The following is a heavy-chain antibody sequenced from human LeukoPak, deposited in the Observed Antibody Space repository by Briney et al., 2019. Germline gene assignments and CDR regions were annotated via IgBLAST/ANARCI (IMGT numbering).Heavy chain of an antibody. CDR3: AREAIFGVVTGLVY. V-gene: IGHV1-2*02. CDR1: GYTFTGYY. CDR2: INPNSGGT. Sequence: ASVKVSCKASGYTFTGYYMHWVRQAPGQGLEWMGWINPNSGGTNYAQKFQGRVTMTRDTSISTAYMELSRLRSDDTAVYYCAREAIFGVVTGLVYWGQGTLVTVSS. D-gene: IGHD3-3*01. J-gene: IGHJ4*02.